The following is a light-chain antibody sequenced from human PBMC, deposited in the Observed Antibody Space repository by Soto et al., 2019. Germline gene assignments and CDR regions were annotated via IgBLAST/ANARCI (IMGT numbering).Light chain of an antibody. V-gene: IGKV1-5*03. CDR2: KAS. J-gene: IGKJ4*01. Sequence: IQMTQSPSTLSASVGDRVTITCRASQNIDAWLAWYQQKPGKAPKVLIYKASSLESGVPSRFSGSGSGTEFTLTISSLQPDDSATYYCQRYNTYPLTFGGGTTVEIK. CDR1: QNIDAW. CDR3: QRYNTYPLT.